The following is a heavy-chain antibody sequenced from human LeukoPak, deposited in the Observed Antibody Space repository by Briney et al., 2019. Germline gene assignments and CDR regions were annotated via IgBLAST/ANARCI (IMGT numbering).Heavy chain of an antibody. V-gene: IGHV4-59*01. Sequence: SETLSLTCTVSGVSISSYYWSWIRQPPGKGLEWIGYIYYSGSTNYNPSLKSRVTISVDTSKNQFSLKLSSVTAADTAVYYCARVAEGSSTSGLYYYYYMDVWGKGTTVTVSS. D-gene: IGHD2-2*01. CDR2: IYYSGST. J-gene: IGHJ6*03. CDR1: GVSISSYY. CDR3: ARVAEGSSTSGLYYYYYMDV.